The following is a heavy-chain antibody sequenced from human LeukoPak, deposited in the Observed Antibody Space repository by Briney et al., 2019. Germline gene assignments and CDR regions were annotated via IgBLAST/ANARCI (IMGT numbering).Heavy chain of an antibody. CDR1: GFTFSSYS. D-gene: IGHD6-6*01. Sequence: GGSLRLSCAASGFTFSSYSMDWVRQAPGKGLEWVSSISSRSSYIYYADSVKGRFTISRDNAKNSLYLQMNSLRAEDTAVYYCARDRDSSSSPFDYWGQGTLVTVSS. J-gene: IGHJ4*02. CDR3: ARDRDSSSSPFDY. V-gene: IGHV3-21*01. CDR2: ISSRSSYI.